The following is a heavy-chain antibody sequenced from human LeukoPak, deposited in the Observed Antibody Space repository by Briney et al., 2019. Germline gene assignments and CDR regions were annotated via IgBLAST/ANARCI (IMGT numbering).Heavy chain of an antibody. CDR1: GFTFSSYW. V-gene: IGHV3-74*01. D-gene: IGHD3-3*01. CDR2: INSDGSST. CDR3: ARGGHFDFWGGYPAGPY. J-gene: IGHJ4*02. Sequence: GGSLRLSCAASGFTFSSYWMHWVRQAPGKGLVWVSRINSDGSSTSHADSVKGRFTISRDDSKDTLYLQMHSLRPEDTAMYYCARGGHFDFWGGYPAGPYWGQGTLVTVSS.